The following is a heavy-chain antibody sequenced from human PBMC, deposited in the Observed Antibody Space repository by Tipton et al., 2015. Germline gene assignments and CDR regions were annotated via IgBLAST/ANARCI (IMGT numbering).Heavy chain of an antibody. CDR2: IFYTGGT. V-gene: IGHV4-31*03. D-gene: IGHD1-14*01. Sequence: TLSLTCSVSGDSLSRGTYYWTWIRQHPGKGLEWIGYIFYTGGTYYNPSLKSRVTMSIDTWASQFPLRLTSVTAADTAIYYCAREPTNGNYFDDWGQGTLVTVSP. CDR1: GDSLSRGTYY. CDR3: AREPTNGNYFDD. J-gene: IGHJ4*02.